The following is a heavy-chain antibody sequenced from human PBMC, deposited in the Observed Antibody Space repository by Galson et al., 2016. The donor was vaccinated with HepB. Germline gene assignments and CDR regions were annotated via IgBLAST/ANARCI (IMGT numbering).Heavy chain of an antibody. CDR2: ISLSSRII. D-gene: IGHD3-22*01. CDR1: GFTFSKYT. V-gene: IGHV3-48*02. CDR3: ARGRGGYDRSAYLFDL. J-gene: IGHJ4*02. Sequence: SLRLSCAASGFTFSKYTMTWVRLAPGKGLEWISYISLSSRIIYYADSVEGRFTISRDDAGNSPHLQMNSLRDGDTAIYYCARGRGGYDRSAYLFDLWGQGPLVTVSS.